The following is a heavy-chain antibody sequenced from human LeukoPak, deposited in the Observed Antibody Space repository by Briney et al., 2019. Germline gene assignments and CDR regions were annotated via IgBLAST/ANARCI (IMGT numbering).Heavy chain of an antibody. V-gene: IGHV4-59*08. CDR1: GGSFSTYY. D-gene: IGHD2/OR15-2a*01. CDR3: ARSGDEYDSTGFDH. J-gene: IGHJ4*02. CDR2: VYYTGST. Sequence: SETLSLTCSLSGGSFSTYYWTWVRQPPGKSLEWIGCVYYTGSTVYNPSLRSRLALSIDTSNNQFSLKLNSVTAADTAVYFCARSGDEYDSTGFDHWGQGILVTVSS.